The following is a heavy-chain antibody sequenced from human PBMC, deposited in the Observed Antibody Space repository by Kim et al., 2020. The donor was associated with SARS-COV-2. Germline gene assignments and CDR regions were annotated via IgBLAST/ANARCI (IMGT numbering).Heavy chain of an antibody. CDR3: ARGRRTDSSSWYYGTVFQSQYYYGMDV. V-gene: IGHV3-74*01. CDR2: INSDGSST. J-gene: IGHJ6*02. Sequence: GGSLRLSCAASGFTFSSYWMHWVRQAPGKGLVWVSRINSDGSSTSYADSVKGRFTISRDNAKNTLYLQMNSLRAEDTAVYYCARGRRTDSSSWYYGTVFQSQYYYGMDVWGQGATVTVSS. CDR1: GFTFSSYW. D-gene: IGHD6-13*01.